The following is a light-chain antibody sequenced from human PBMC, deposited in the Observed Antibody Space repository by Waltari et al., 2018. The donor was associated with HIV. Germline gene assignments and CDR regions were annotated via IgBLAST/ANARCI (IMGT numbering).Light chain of an antibody. J-gene: IGLJ2*01. CDR3: STYAGSNNFGV. V-gene: IGLV2-8*01. CDR1: SSDVGGYNY. Sequence: QSALTQPPSASGSPGQSVTISCTGTSSDVGGYNYVSWYQQHPGKAPQLMIYEVSKRAAGGPDLFSGSKSGNTASLTSSGLQAEDEADYYCSTYAGSNNFGVFGGGTKLTVL. CDR2: EVS.